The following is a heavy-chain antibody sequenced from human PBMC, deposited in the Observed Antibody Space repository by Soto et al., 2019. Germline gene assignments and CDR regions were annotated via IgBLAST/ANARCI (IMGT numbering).Heavy chain of an antibody. D-gene: IGHD3-3*01. J-gene: IGHJ5*02. CDR1: GGSISSSSYY. CDR2: IYYSGST. V-gene: IGHV4-39*01. Sequence: SETLSLTCTVSGGSISSSSYYWGWIRQPPGKGLEWIGSIYYSGSTYYNPSLKSRVTISVDTSKNQFSLKPSSVTAADTAVYYCAREFITIFGVVITAGWFDPWGQGTLATVSS. CDR3: AREFITIFGVVITAGWFDP.